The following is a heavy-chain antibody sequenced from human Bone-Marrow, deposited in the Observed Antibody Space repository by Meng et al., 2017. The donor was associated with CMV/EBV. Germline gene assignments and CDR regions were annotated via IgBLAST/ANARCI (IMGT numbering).Heavy chain of an antibody. Sequence: ASVKVSCKASGYTFTGYYMHWVRQAPGQGLEWMGWINPNSGGTNYAQKFQGRVTMTRDTSISTAYMELSRLRSDDTAVYYCARVYYYDSSGLYYWGQGTLVTVS. V-gene: IGHV1-2*02. CDR2: INPNSGGT. D-gene: IGHD3-22*01. J-gene: IGHJ4*02. CDR1: GYTFTGYY. CDR3: ARVYYYDSSGLYY.